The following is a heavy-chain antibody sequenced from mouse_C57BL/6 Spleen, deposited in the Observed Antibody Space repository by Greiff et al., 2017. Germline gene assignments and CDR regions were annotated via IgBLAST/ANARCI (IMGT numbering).Heavy chain of an antibody. D-gene: IGHD1-1*01. CDR1: GYTFTSYW. J-gene: IGHJ2*01. Sequence: QVQLQQPGAELVRPGSSVKLSCKASGYTFTSYWMDWVKQRPGQGLEWIGNIYPSDSETHYNQKFKDKATLTVDKSSSTAYMQLSSLTSEDSAVYYCARSSPNYYGSSYREYWGQGTTLTVSS. CDR2: IYPSDSET. V-gene: IGHV1-61*01. CDR3: ARSSPNYYGSSYREY.